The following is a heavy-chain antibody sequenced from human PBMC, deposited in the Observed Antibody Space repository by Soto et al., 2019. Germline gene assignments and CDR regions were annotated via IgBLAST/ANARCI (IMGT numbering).Heavy chain of an antibody. CDR3: VASLAASGLNWLDP. Sequence: PSETLSLTCIVSCGSISENYWNWVRQPPGKGLEWIGLIFANGHTDYNPSLKSRVTMSVDASKNQFSLRLTSMTAADTAVYYCVASLAASGLNWLDPWGRGTLVTVSS. J-gene: IGHJ5*02. D-gene: IGHD6-13*01. CDR2: IFANGHT. CDR1: CGSISENY. V-gene: IGHV4-4*07.